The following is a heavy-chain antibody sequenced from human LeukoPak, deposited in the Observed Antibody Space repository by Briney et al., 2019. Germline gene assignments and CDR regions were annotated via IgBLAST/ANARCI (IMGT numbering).Heavy chain of an antibody. D-gene: IGHD2-15*01. CDR2: INHSGST. V-gene: IGHV4-39*07. CDR1: GGSISSGGFY. Sequence: SETLSLTCTVSGGSISSGGFYWSWIRQPPGKGLEWIGEINHSGSTNYNPSLKSRVTISVDTSKNQFSLKLSSVTAADTAVYYCASSIRDDCSGGSCPWSWGQGTLVTVSS. CDR3: ASSIRDDCSGGSCPWS. J-gene: IGHJ4*02.